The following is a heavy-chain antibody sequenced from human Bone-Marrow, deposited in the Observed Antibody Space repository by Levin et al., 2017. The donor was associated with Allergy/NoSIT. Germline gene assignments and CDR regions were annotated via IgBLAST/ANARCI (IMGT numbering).Heavy chain of an antibody. CDR2: ISPSSSST. Sequence: PGGSLRLSCAASGFTFSDHYMGWIRQPPGKGLEWVSYISPSSSSTNYADSVKGRFTVSRDNTRNSLYLQMNSLRVDDTAVYYCASGAQIRMADYWGQGTLVSVSS. V-gene: IGHV3-11*06. CDR3: ASGAQIRMADY. J-gene: IGHJ4*02. D-gene: IGHD5-24*01. CDR1: GFTFSDHY.